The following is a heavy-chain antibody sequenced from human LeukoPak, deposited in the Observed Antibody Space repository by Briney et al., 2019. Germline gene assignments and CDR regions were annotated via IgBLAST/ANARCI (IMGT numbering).Heavy chain of an antibody. Sequence: GGSLRLSCAASGFTFSIYCMHWVRHAPGKGLVGVSRMSDEGGSIIYADCVKRRFTISRDYAENTLYLQMNSLRAADTAVYYCVGRYPRRGKVGMVDYWGQGTLVTVSS. CDR1: GFTFSIYC. D-gene: IGHD3-16*01. J-gene: IGHJ4*02. CDR3: VGRYPRRGKVGMVDY. V-gene: IGHV3-74*01. CDR2: MSDEGGSI.